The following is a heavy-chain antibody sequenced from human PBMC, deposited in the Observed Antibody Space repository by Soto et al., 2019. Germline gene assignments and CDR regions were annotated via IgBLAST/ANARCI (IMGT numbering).Heavy chain of an antibody. Sequence: GESLKISCKGSGYSFTTYWIGWVRQMPGKGLEWMGIIYPGDSDTKYSPSFQGQVTISADKSISTAYPQWSSLKASDTAMYYWARRVPNSYYGMDVWGQGTTVTVSS. D-gene: IGHD2-8*01. J-gene: IGHJ6*02. CDR1: GYSFTTYW. CDR3: ARRVPNSYYGMDV. V-gene: IGHV5-51*01. CDR2: IYPGDSDT.